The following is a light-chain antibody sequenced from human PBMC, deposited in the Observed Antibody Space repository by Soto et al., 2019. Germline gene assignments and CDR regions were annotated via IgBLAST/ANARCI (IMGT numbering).Light chain of an antibody. CDR1: QSISSY. CDR2: AAS. CDR3: QQSYST. Sequence: DIQMTQSPSSLSASVGDRVTITCRASQSISSYLNWYQQKPGKAPKLLIYAASSLQSGVPSRFSGSGSGTDFTLNISSLQPEDFATYYCQQSYSTFGQGTRLEI. J-gene: IGKJ5*01. V-gene: IGKV1-39*01.